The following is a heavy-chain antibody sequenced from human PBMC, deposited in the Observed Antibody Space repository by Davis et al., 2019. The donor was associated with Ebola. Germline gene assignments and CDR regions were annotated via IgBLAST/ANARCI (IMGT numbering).Heavy chain of an antibody. J-gene: IGHJ4*02. CDR3: ARRANLYDSGEPDY. Sequence: PGGSLRLSCAASGFTFSSYGMHWVRQAPGKGLEWVAVIWYDGSNKYYADSVKGRFTISRDNSKNTLYLQMNSLRAEDTAVYYCARRANLYDSGEPDYWGQGTLVTVSS. CDR1: GFTFSSYG. CDR2: IWYDGSNK. V-gene: IGHV3-33*01. D-gene: IGHD3-10*01.